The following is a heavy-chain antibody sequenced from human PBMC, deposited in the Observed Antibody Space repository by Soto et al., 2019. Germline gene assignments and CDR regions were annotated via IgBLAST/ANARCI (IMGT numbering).Heavy chain of an antibody. V-gene: IGHV3-48*03. J-gene: IGHJ5*02. Sequence: GGSLRLSCAASGFTFSSYEMNWVRQAPGKGLEWVSYISSSGSTIYYADSVKGRFTISRDNAKNSLYPQMNSLRAEDTAVYYCARDDSERGWPNNWFDPWRQGTLVTVSS. CDR1: GFTFSSYE. CDR3: ARDDSERGWPNNWFDP. CDR2: ISSSGSTI. D-gene: IGHD6-19*01.